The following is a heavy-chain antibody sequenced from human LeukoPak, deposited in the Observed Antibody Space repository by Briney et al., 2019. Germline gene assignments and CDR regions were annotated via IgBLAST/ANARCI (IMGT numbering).Heavy chain of an antibody. CDR3: ARGYGGFDY. CDR1: GFTFSSYA. V-gene: IGHV3-74*01. CDR2: IKSDGSGT. Sequence: GRSLRLSCAASGFTFSSYAMSWVRQGPGKGLVWVSRIKSDGSGTIYADSVKGRFTISRDNAKNTLYLQRNSLRAEDTAVYYCARGYGGFDYWGQGTLVTVSS. J-gene: IGHJ4*02. D-gene: IGHD5-12*01.